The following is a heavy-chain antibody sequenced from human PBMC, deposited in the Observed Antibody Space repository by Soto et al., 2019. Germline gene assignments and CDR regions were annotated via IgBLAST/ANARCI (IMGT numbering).Heavy chain of an antibody. J-gene: IGHJ3*02. V-gene: IGHV3-30*18. D-gene: IGHD6-19*01. CDR3: AKDKSQWRAEPFDI. CDR1: GFTFSNYG. CDR2: ISYDGSNK. Sequence: GVSLRLSCAASGFTFSNYGMHWVRQAPGKGLEWVAVISYDGSNKYYADSVKGRFTISRDNSKNTLYLQMNSLRAEDTAVYYCAKDKSQWRAEPFDIWGQGTMVTGSS.